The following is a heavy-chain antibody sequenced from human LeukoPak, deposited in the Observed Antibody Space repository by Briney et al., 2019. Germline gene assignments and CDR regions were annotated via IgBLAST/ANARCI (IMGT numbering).Heavy chain of an antibody. CDR1: GYSFTSYW. CDR3: ARLPRYCSGGSCYYSVFDY. J-gene: IGHJ4*02. V-gene: IGHV5-51*01. D-gene: IGHD2-15*01. Sequence: GESLKISCKGSGYSFTSYWIGWVRQMPGKGLEWMGIIYPGDSDTRYSPSFQGQVTISADKSIRTAYLQWSSLKASDTAMYYCARLPRYCSGGSCYYSVFDYWGQGTLVTVSS. CDR2: IYPGDSDT.